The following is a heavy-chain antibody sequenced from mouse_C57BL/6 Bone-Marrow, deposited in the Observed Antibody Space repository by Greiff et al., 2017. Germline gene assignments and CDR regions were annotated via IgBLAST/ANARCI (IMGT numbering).Heavy chain of an antibody. CDR3: ARRGSLRYGDAMDY. J-gene: IGHJ4*01. CDR2: INPYNGGT. V-gene: IGHV1-19*01. Sequence: VQLQQSGPVLVKPGASVKMSCKASGYTFTDYYMNWVKQSHGKSLEWIGVINPYNGGTSYNQKFKGKATLTVDKSSSTAYMELNSLTSEDSAVYYCARRGSLRYGDAMDYWGQGTSVTVSS. D-gene: IGHD1-1*01. CDR1: GYTFTDYY.